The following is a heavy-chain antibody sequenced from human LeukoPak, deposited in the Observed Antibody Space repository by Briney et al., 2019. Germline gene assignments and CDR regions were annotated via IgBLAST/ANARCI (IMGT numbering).Heavy chain of an antibody. CDR1: GFTFRSYR. V-gene: IGHV3-7*01. CDR2: IKEDTNEE. CDR3: ARAGYCTSNSCYSPNFYYMDV. J-gene: IGHJ6*03. Sequence: GGSLRLSCAASGFTFRSYRMSWVRQAPGKGLEWVANIKEDTNEEYYVDSVRGRFIISRDNAKNSLFLQMYSLRADDTAVYYCARAGYCTSNSCYSPNFYYMDVWGKGTTVAVSS. D-gene: IGHD2-2*01.